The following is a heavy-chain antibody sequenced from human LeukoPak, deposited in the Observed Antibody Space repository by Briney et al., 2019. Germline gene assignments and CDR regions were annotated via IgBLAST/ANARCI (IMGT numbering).Heavy chain of an antibody. CDR3: ARGPDRRLATYYFDY. J-gene: IGHJ4*02. D-gene: IGHD6-19*01. CDR1: GGSFSGYY. V-gene: IGHV4-34*01. CDR2: INHSGST. Sequence: SETLSLTCAVYGGSFSGYYWSWIRQPPGKGLEWIGEINHSGSTNYNPSLKSRVTISVDTSKNQFSLKLSSVTAADTAVYYCARGPDRRLATYYFDYWGQGTLVTVSS.